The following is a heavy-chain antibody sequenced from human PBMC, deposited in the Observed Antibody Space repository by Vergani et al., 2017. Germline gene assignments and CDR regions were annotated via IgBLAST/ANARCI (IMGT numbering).Heavy chain of an antibody. CDR2: ISYDGSNK. D-gene: IGHD6-19*01. V-gene: IGHV3-30*03. J-gene: IGHJ6*02. Sequence: QVQLVESGGGVVQPGRSLRLSCAASGFTFSSYGMHWVRQAPGKGLEWVAVISYDGSNKYYADSVKGRFTICRDNSKNSLYLKMNSLRAEDTAVYYCARGSSGWNRGYYYGMDVWGQGTTVTVSS. CDR3: ARGSSGWNRGYYYGMDV. CDR1: GFTFSSYG.